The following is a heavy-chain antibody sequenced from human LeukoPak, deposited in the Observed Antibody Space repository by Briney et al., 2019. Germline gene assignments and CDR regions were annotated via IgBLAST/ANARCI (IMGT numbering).Heavy chain of an antibody. CDR3: AREEDGWFDP. V-gene: IGHV3-21*01. D-gene: IGHD2-15*01. CDR1: GFTFSNYA. Sequence: GGSLRLSCAASGFTFSNYAMNWVRQAPGKGLEWVSSISSSSSYIYYADSVKGRFTISRDNAKNSLYLQMNSLRAEDTAVYYCAREEDGWFDPWGQGTLVTVSS. CDR2: ISSSSSYI. J-gene: IGHJ5*02.